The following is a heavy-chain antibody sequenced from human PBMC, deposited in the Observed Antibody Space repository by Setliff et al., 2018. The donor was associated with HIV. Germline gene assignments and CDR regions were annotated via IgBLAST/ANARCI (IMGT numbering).Heavy chain of an antibody. CDR1: KFTFSTYS. V-gene: IGHV3-53*01. Sequence: GGSLRLSCAASKFTFSTYSVNWVRQAPGKGLEWVAVIYSVDTHYGDSVKGRFTISRDNSKNTLYLQMNSLRAEDTALYYCATSRWTWGPDGFDIWGQGTTVTVSS. D-gene: IGHD1-1*01. CDR3: ATSRWTWGPDGFDI. CDR2: IYSVDT. J-gene: IGHJ3*02.